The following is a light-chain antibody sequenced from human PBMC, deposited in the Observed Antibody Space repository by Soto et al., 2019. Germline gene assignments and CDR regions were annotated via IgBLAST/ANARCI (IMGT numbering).Light chain of an antibody. V-gene: IGKV3-15*01. Sequence: EIVMTHSPSTLSVSPGGRCTLSCRASQSVSSKLAWYQQKPGQAPRLLIYGASTRATGIPARFSGSGSGTEFTLTISSLKSEDFAAYYCQQYNNWHTWTFGHGTKVDIK. CDR1: QSVSSK. CDR3: QQYNNWHTWT. J-gene: IGKJ1*01. CDR2: GAS.